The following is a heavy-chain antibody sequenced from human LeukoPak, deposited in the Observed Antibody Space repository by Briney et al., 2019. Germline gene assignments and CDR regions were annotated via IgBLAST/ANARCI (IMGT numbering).Heavy chain of an antibody. Sequence: GGSLRLSCAASGFTFSTYSMNWVRQAPGKGLEGVSYISSDSKTIYYADSVKGRFTISRDNAKNSLYLQMNSLRVEDTAMYYCATPFDYWGQGTLVTASS. CDR3: ATPFDY. CDR2: ISSDSKTI. V-gene: IGHV3-48*01. J-gene: IGHJ4*02. CDR1: GFTFSTYS.